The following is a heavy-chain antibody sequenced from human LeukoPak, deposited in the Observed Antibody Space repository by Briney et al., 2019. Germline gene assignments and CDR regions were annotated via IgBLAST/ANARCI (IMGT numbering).Heavy chain of an antibody. D-gene: IGHD2-2*01. CDR2: IYHTGST. J-gene: IGHJ4*02. Sequence: SETLSLTCSVSGYSISSGYHWGWIRQPPGKGLEWIGSIYHTGSTNYNPSLKSRVTISVGTSKNLFSLELSSVTAADTAVYYCARLRTYCTTTTCYESFDSWGQGTLVTVSS. CDR1: GYSISSGYH. CDR3: ARLRTYCTTTTCYESFDS. V-gene: IGHV4-38-2*02.